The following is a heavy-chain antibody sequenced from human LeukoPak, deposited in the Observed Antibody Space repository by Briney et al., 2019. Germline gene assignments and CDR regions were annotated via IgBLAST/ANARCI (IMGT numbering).Heavy chain of an antibody. CDR1: GYSFTNYW. J-gene: IGHJ4*02. V-gene: IGHV5-51*01. D-gene: IGHD6-25*01. CDR2: IYPGDSDT. Sequence: GESLQISCQGSGYSFTNYWIGWVRQQPGKGLEWMGLIYPGDSDTRYSPSFQGQVTISADKSITTAYLQWSSLTASDTTMYYCARHPGAAASLNFLDYWGQGTLVTVSS. CDR3: ARHPGAAASLNFLDY.